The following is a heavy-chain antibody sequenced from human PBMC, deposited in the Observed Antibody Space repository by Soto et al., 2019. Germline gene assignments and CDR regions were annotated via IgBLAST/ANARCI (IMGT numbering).Heavy chain of an antibody. CDR3: ARDSGYDAATLEY. Sequence: EVQLVESGGGLVKPGGSLRLSCAASGFTFSTYSMYWVRQAPGKGLEWVSSISGSSSSIYYVDSLKGRFTISRDNAKNSLYLQMNSLRAGDTAVYFCARDSGYDAATLEYWGQGTLVTVSS. CDR2: ISGSSSSI. D-gene: IGHD5-12*01. CDR1: GFTFSTYS. V-gene: IGHV3-21*01. J-gene: IGHJ4*02.